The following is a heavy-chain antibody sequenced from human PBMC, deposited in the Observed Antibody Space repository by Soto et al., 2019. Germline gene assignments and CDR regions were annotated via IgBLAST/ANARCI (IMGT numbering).Heavy chain of an antibody. CDR2: IYYSGST. Sequence: QVQLQESGPGLVKPSQTLSLTCTVSGGSISSGGYYWSWIRQQPGKGLEWIGYIYYSGSTHYNPSLKSLVTISIDTSTNHFSLKLSSVTAADTAVYYCARARKDNWLYYFDYWGQGTLVTVSS. V-gene: IGHV4-31*01. J-gene: IGHJ4*02. D-gene: IGHD1-1*01. CDR1: GGSISSGGYY. CDR3: ARARKDNWLYYFDY.